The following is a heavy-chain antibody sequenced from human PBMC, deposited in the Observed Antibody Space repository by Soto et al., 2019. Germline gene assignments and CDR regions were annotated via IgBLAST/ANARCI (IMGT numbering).Heavy chain of an antibody. Sequence: ASVKVSCKASGYTFTSYAMHWVRQAPGQRLEWMGWINAGNGNTKYSQKFQGRVTITRDTSASTAYMELSSLRSEDTAVYYCARAVRTYYYDSSGYYYDYWGQGTLVTVSS. CDR2: INAGNGNT. D-gene: IGHD3-22*01. CDR1: GYTFTSYA. CDR3: ARAVRTYYYDSSGYYYDY. V-gene: IGHV1-3*01. J-gene: IGHJ4*02.